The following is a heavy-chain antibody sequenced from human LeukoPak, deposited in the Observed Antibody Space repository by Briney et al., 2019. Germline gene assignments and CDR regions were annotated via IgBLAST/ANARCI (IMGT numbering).Heavy chain of an antibody. CDR1: GYSFTSYW. Sequence: GESLKISCKGIGYSFTSYWIGWVRQMPGKGMERMGVIYPGDSKIRYNPSFQGQVTISADKSIRTAYLQWVSLKASDTAMYYCAWRDLTSAWSYLWGQGTLVTVSS. CDR2: IYPGDSKI. V-gene: IGHV5-51*01. J-gene: IGHJ5*02. D-gene: IGHD2-2*01. CDR3: AWRDLTSAWSYL.